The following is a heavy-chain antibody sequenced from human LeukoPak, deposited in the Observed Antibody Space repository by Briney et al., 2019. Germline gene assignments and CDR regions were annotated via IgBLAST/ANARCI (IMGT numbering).Heavy chain of an antibody. V-gene: IGHV3-66*01. CDR3: VRGAYSSSWLNFDY. CDR1: EFSVGSNY. CDR2: IYSGGST. D-gene: IGHD6-13*01. J-gene: IGHJ4*02. Sequence: PGGSLRLSCAASEFSVGSNYMTWVRQAPGKGLEWVSLIYSGGSTYYADSVKGRFTISRDNSKNTLYLQMNSLRAEDTAVYYCVRGAYSSSWLNFDYWGQGTLVTVSS.